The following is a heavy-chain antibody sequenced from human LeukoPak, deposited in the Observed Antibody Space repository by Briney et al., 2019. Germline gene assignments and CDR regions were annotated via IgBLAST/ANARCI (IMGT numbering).Heavy chain of an antibody. D-gene: IGHD3-16*02. CDR3: AKDKIVGGLHYFDY. Sequence: GASVKVSCKASGGTFSSYAISWVRQAPGQGLEWMGGIIPIFGTANYAQKFQGRVTITADESTSTAYMELSSLRAEDTAVYYCAKDKIVGGLHYFDYWGQGTLVTVSS. CDR2: IIPIFGTA. V-gene: IGHV1-69*13. J-gene: IGHJ4*02. CDR1: GGTFSSYA.